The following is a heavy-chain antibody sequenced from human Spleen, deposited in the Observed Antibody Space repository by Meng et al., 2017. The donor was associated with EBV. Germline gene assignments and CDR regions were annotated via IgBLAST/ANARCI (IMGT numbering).Heavy chain of an antibody. Sequence: HVPLHDGGEGLLKPLQTLPPPCACYGGSFSGYYWSWIRQPPGKGLEWIGEINHSGSTNYNPSLKSRVTISVDTSKNQFSLRLTSVTAADTAVYYCARPFPSWQSPRLDPFGAWGQGTLVTVSS. CDR1: GGSFSGYY. CDR3: ARPFPSWQSPRLDPFGA. CDR2: INHSGST. V-gene: IGHV4-34*01. J-gene: IGHJ5*02. D-gene: IGHD6-19*01.